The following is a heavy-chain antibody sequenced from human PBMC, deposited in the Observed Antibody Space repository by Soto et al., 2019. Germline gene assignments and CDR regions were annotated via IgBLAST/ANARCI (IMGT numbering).Heavy chain of an antibody. CDR2: IYWDGDK. Sequence: QITLKESGPTLVKPTQTLTLTCTFSGFSLSTSGVGVGWIRQPPGKALEWLALIYWDGDKRYSPSLESRLIIXXDXSXXQVVLTMISMNPVDTATYYCVHRDLEYDSSSPFDYWGQGTLVTVSS. J-gene: IGHJ4*02. V-gene: IGHV2-5*02. CDR1: GFSLSTSGVG. D-gene: IGHD6-6*01. CDR3: VHRDLEYDSSSPFDY.